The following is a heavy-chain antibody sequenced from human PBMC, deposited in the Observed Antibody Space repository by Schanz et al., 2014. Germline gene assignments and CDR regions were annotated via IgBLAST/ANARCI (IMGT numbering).Heavy chain of an antibody. CDR2: ISPYNGNT. V-gene: IGHV1-18*01. CDR1: GYTFTSYD. Sequence: QVQLIQSGAEVKKPGASVKVSCTASGYTFTSYDINWVRQAPGQGLEWMGWISPYNGNTNYAQKLQGRVTMTADTSTSTAYMDLRSLRSDDTALYYCTRGGYSYALSAFDIWGQGTMVTVSS. D-gene: IGHD5-18*01. J-gene: IGHJ3*02. CDR3: TRGGYSYALSAFDI.